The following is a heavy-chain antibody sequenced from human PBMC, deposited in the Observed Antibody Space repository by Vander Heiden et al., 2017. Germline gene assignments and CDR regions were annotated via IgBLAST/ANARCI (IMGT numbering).Heavy chain of an antibody. CDR2: INPSGGST. CDR1: GYSFTSYY. CDR3: ARVRKNYYDSSGYPQPLVY. V-gene: IGHV1-46*01. J-gene: IGHJ4*02. Sequence: QVQLVQSGAEVKQPGASVKVSCKASGYSFTSYYMHCVRQATGQVLEWMGIINPSGGSTSYAQKFQGRVTMTRDTSTSTVYMELSSLRSEDTAVYYCARVRKNYYDSSGYPQPLVYWGQGTLVTVSS. D-gene: IGHD3-22*01.